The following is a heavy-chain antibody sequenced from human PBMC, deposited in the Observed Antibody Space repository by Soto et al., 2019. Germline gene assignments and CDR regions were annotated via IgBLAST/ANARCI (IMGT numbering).Heavy chain of an antibody. CDR3: ERGRYGDY. Sequence: QVHLVQSGAEVKKPGASVKVSCKGSGYAFTTYGITWVRQAPGQALEWMGWISAHNGNTNYAQKLQGRVTVTRDTSTSTAYMELRSLRSDDTAVYYCERGRYGDYWGQGALVTVSS. CDR1: GYAFTTYG. CDR2: ISAHNGNT. J-gene: IGHJ4*02. V-gene: IGHV1-18*01. D-gene: IGHD1-26*01.